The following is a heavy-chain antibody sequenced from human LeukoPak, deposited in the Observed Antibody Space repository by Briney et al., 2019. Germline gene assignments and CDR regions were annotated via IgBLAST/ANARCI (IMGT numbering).Heavy chain of an antibody. CDR1: GRSVTSGIYH. J-gene: IGHJ5*02. CDR3: ARDHYYDGRGRFDA. Sequence: SETLSLTSSVSGRSVTSGIYHWGWIRHPPGKGLEWTGSVYFDGGTHYNPSLQSRVTVSIDTSKNQFSLRLSSVTAADTALYYCARDHYYDGRGRFDAWGQGTLVSVSS. D-gene: IGHD3-16*01. CDR2: VYFDGGT. V-gene: IGHV4-39*07.